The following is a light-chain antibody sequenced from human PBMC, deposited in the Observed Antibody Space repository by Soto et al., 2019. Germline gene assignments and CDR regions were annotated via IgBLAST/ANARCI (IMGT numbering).Light chain of an antibody. CDR2: WTS. CDR1: QSVLYSSNNKNY. V-gene: IGKV4-1*01. Sequence: DIVMTQSPDSLDVSLGERATINCRSSQSVLYSSNNKNYLAWYQQKPGHPPKLLIYWTSTRESGVPDRFSGSGSGTDFTLTISSLQAEDVAVYYCHQYYSLPYTFGQGTKLEIK. J-gene: IGKJ2*01. CDR3: HQYYSLPYT.